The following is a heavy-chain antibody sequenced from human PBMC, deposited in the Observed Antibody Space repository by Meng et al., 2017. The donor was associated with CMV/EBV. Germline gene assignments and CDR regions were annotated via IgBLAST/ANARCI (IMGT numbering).Heavy chain of an antibody. CDR3: AHHADIAAAGSYYY. CDR1: GFSLSTSGVG. D-gene: IGHD6-13*01. J-gene: IGHJ4*02. CDR2: IYWDDDK. V-gene: IGHV2-5*02. Sequence: ITLKEYGSTLVKPTQPLTLTCTFSGFSLSTSGVGVGWIRQPPGKALEWLALIYWDDDKRYSPSLKSRLTITKDTSKNQVVLTMTNMDPVDTATYYCAHHADIAAAGSYYYWGRGTLVTVSS.